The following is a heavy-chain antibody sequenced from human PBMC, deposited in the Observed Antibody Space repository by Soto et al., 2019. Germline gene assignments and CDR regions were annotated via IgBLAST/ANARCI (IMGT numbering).Heavy chain of an antibody. CDR3: ARDGSPVETAIVSQYFYGMDV. Sequence: GASVKGSCKASGDTCSSYASSWVRQGHGQGREWMGGGVPMFGIPNYGQKFQGRVTIIADESTSTAYLELSSLTTEDTAVYYCARDGSPVETAIVSQYFYGMDVWGQGTTVT. V-gene: IGHV1-69*13. D-gene: IGHD5-18*01. CDR1: GDTCSSYA. J-gene: IGHJ6*02. CDR2: GVPMFGIP.